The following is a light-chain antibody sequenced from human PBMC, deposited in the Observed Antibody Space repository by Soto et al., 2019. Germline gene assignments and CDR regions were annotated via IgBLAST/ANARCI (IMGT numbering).Light chain of an antibody. Sequence: DIQMTQSPSSLSASVGDRVTITCRATQGISNYLDWYQQKPGKVPKLLIYAASTLQSGVPSRFSGSGSGTDFTLNISSLQPEDVATYYCQKYDSALGTFGQGTKVEIK. CDR3: QKYDSALGT. J-gene: IGKJ1*01. CDR2: AAS. CDR1: QGISNY. V-gene: IGKV1-27*01.